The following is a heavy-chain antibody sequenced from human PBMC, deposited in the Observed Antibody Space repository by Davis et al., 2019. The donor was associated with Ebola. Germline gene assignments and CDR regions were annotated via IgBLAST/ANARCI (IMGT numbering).Heavy chain of an antibody. CDR2: IWYDGSNK. CDR3: TSTLDGDYVDY. V-gene: IGHV3-33*01. J-gene: IGHJ4*02. Sequence: PGGSLRLSCAASGFTFSSYGMHWVRQAPGKGLEWVAVIWYDGSNKYYADSVKGRFTISRDNSKNTLYLQMNSLKTKDTAVYYCTSTLDGDYVDYWGQGTLVTVSS. D-gene: IGHD4-17*01. CDR1: GFTFSSYG.